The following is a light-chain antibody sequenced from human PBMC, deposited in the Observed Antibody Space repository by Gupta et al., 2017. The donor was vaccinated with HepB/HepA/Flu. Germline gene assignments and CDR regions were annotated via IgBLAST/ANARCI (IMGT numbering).Light chain of an antibody. CDR1: QSVLYSSNNKNY. CDR2: WAS. V-gene: IGKV4-1*01. J-gene: IGKJ1*01. CDR3: QQYYSNPWT. Sequence: DIVRTQSPDSLAVYLGERATINCKSSQSVLYSSNNKNYLAWYQQKPGQPPKLLIYWASTRESGVPDRFSGSGSGTDFTLTISSLQAEDVAVYYCQQYYSNPWTFGQGTKVEIK.